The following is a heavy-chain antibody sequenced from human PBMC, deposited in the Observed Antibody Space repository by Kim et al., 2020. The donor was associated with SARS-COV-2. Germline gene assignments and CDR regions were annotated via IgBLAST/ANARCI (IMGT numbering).Heavy chain of an antibody. CDR1: GGTFSSYA. V-gene: IGHV1-69*13. Sequence: SVKVSCKASGGTFSSYAISWVRQAPGQGLEWMGGIIPIFGTANYAQKFQGRVTITADESTSTAYMELSSLRSEDTAVYYCARAHHEYYYDSSGYTPDWYFDLWGRGTLVTVSS. J-gene: IGHJ2*01. D-gene: IGHD3-22*01. CDR2: IIPIFGTA. CDR3: ARAHHEYYYDSSGYTPDWYFDL.